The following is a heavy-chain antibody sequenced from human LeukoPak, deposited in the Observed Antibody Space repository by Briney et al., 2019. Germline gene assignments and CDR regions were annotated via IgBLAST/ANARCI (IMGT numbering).Heavy chain of an antibody. CDR2: ISGSGGST. CDR3: AKDRRAYCSSTSCYNDAFDI. V-gene: IGHV3-23*01. J-gene: IGHJ3*02. Sequence: GGSLRLFCAASGFTFSSYAMSWVRQAPGKGLEWVSAISGSGGSTYYADSVKGRFTISRDNSKNTLYLQMNSLRAEDTAVYYCAKDRRAYCSSTSCYNDAFDIWGQGTMVTVSS. D-gene: IGHD2-2*02. CDR1: GFTFSSYA.